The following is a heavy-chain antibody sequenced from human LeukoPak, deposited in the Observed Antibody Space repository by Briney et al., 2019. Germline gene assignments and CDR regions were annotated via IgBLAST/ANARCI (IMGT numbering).Heavy chain of an antibody. V-gene: IGHV4-59*01. CDR2: IHDSGST. CDR1: GGTISSYY. Sequence: SETLSLTCTVSGGTISSYYWNWIRQPPGKGLEWIGYIHDSGSTQYNPSLKSRVTISVDTSKQQFSLKLSSVTAADTAVYYCARDLELERNRWNYFESWGQGTLVTVSS. D-gene: IGHD1-1*01. J-gene: IGHJ4*02. CDR3: ARDLELERNRWNYFES.